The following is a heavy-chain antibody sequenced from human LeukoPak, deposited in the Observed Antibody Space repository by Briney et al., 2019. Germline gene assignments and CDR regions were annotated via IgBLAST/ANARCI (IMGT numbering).Heavy chain of an antibody. J-gene: IGHJ5*02. V-gene: IGHV1-8*01. CDR2: INPNSGNT. CDR1: GYTFTSYD. D-gene: IGHD3-16*01. Sequence: ASVKVSCMASGYTFTSYDINWVRQATGQGLEWMGWINPNSGNTRYAQKFQGRVTMTRNTSISTAYMELSSLRSEDTAVYYCARGPNWGTRVRYNWFDPWGQGTLVTVSS. CDR3: ARGPNWGTRVRYNWFDP.